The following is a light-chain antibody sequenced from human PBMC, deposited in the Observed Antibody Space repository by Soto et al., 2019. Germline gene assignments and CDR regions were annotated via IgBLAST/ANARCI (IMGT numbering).Light chain of an antibody. V-gene: IGKV3-20*01. Sequence: ELVLTQSPGTLSLSPGERDTPSCRASQSVSSTYLAWYQQKPGQAPRLLIYGASSRATGIPDRFSGSGFGTDFTLTIIRLEPEDFAVYYCQQYGSSAWTFGQGTKVDIK. CDR2: GAS. J-gene: IGKJ1*01. CDR1: QSVSSTY. CDR3: QQYGSSAWT.